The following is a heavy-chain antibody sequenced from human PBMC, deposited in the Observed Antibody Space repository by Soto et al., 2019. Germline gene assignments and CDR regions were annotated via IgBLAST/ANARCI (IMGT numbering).Heavy chain of an antibody. D-gene: IGHD6-13*01. CDR3: ARGSTGYSSSWYRY. V-gene: IGHV4-4*02. CDR1: GGSISSTNW. Sequence: PSETLSLTCVVSGGSISSTNWWTWVRQPPGKRLVWIGEIYHSGSPTYSPSLRGRATISVDKSNNQFSLKLSSVTAADTAVYYCARGSTGYSSSWYRYWGQGTLVTVSS. J-gene: IGHJ4*02. CDR2: IYHSGSP.